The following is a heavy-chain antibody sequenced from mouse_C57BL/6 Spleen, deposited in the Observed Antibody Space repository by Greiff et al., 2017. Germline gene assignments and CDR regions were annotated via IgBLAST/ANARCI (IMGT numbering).Heavy chain of an antibody. J-gene: IGHJ3*01. CDR3: TRDGGYDGAAWFAY. CDR1: GFTFSSYA. D-gene: IGHD2-2*01. CDR2: ISSGGDYI. Sequence: EVMLVESGEGLVKPGGSLKLSCAASGFTFSSYAMSWVRQTPEKRLEWVAYISSGGDYIYYADTVKGRFTISRDNARNTLYLQMSSLKSEDTAMYYCTRDGGYDGAAWFAYWGQGTLVTVSA. V-gene: IGHV5-9-1*02.